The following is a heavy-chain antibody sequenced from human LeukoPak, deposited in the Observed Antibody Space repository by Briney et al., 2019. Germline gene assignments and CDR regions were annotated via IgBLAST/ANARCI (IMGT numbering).Heavy chain of an antibody. Sequence: PGGSLRLSCAVSGLTFSSYAMSWVRQAPGKGLEWVSAISGSGGSTYYADSGKGRFTISRNNSKNTLYLQMNSPRAEDTAVYYCAKDLEEQWLVNLPGAFDIWGQGTMVTVSS. CDR2: ISGSGGST. D-gene: IGHD6-19*01. CDR3: AKDLEEQWLVNLPGAFDI. J-gene: IGHJ3*02. V-gene: IGHV3-23*01. CDR1: GLTFSSYA.